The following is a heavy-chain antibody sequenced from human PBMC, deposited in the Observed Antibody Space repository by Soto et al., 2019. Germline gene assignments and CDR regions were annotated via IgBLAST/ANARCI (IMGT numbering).Heavy chain of an antibody. V-gene: IGHV1-69*01. CDR3: ASAYMDTARGIYYYYGMDG. Sequence: GASVKVSCKGSGGTFSSYAISWVRQAPGQGLEWMGGIIPIFGTANYAQKFQGRVTITADESTSTAYMELSSLRFEDTAVYYCASAYMDTARGIYYYYGMDGWGQGTTVTVSS. CDR2: IIPIFGTA. J-gene: IGHJ6*02. D-gene: IGHD5-18*01. CDR1: GGTFSSYA.